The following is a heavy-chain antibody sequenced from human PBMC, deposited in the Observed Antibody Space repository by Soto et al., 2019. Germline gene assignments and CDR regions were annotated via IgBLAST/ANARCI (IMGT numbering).Heavy chain of an antibody. CDR2: INPNSGGT. J-gene: IGHJ5*02. V-gene: IGHV1-2*02. Sequence: ASVKVSCKASGYTFTGYYMHWVRQAPGQGLEWMGWINPNSGGTNYAQKFQGRVTMTRDTSISTAYMELSRLRSDDTAVYYCARDITYGSGTRDWFDPWFDPWGQGTLVTVSS. CDR3: ARDITYGSGTRDWFDPWFDP. CDR1: GYTFTGYY. D-gene: IGHD3-10*01.